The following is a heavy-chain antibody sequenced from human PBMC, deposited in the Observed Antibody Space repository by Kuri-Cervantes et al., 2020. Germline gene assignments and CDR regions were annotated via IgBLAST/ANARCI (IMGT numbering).Heavy chain of an antibody. CDR2: IWCDGSNK. Sequence: LSLTCAVSGGSISSNNWWSWVRLPPGKGLEWVAVIWCDGSNKYYADSVKGRFTISRDNSKNTLYLQMNSLRAEDTAVYYCARDVRLFDIWGQGTMVTVSS. CDR1: GGSISSNNW. CDR3: ARDVRLFDI. V-gene: IGHV3-33*08. J-gene: IGHJ3*02.